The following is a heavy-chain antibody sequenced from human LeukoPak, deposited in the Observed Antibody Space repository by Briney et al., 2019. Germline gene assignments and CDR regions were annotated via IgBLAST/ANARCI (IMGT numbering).Heavy chain of an antibody. CDR3: TKESVTYLDY. V-gene: IGHV3-48*02. CDR2: ISSSSSSM. J-gene: IGHJ4*02. D-gene: IGHD2-21*02. Sequence: GGSLRLSCAASGFIFNYYSMNWVRQAPGKGLEWVSYISSSSSSMYYADSVKGRFTISRDNAKNSLYLQMNSLRDEDTAVYYCTKESVTYLDYWGQGTLVTVSS. CDR1: GFIFNYYS.